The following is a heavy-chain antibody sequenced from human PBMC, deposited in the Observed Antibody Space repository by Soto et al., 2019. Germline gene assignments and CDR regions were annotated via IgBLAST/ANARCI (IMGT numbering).Heavy chain of an antibody. CDR1: GFTVSSNY. Sequence: EVQLVESGGGLVQPGGSLRLSCAAPGFTVSSNYMSWVRQAPGKGLEWVSVIYSGGSTYYADSVKGRFTISRDNSKNTLYLQINSLRAEDTAVYYCARDRIPTGMDVWGQGTTVTVSS. V-gene: IGHV3-66*01. CDR2: IYSGGST. J-gene: IGHJ6*02. CDR3: ARDRIPTGMDV.